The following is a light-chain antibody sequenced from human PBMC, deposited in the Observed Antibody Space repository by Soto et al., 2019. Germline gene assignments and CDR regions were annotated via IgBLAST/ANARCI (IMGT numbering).Light chain of an antibody. Sequence: EIVLTQSPGTLSLSPGERATLSFRASQSVSSSYLAWYQQKPGQAPRLLIYGASSRATGIPDRFSGSGSGTDFTLTISRLEAEDFAVYYWQQYGSSPPFTFGGATKVEIK. J-gene: IGKJ4*01. V-gene: IGKV3-20*01. CDR2: GAS. CDR3: QQYGSSPPFT. CDR1: QSVSSSY.